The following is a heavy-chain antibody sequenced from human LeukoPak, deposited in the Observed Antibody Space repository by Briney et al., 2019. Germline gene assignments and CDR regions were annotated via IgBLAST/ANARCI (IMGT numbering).Heavy chain of an antibody. D-gene: IGHD2-15*01. Sequence: SETLSLTCTVSGGSISNGSYYWGWIRQPPGKGLEWIANIYHSGGTYYNPSLESRVTLSVDTSKNQFSLKVNSVTAADTAVYYCARYCSGGSCYSPSLAFDIWGQGTMVTVSS. V-gene: IGHV4-39*01. CDR2: IYHSGGT. CDR1: GGSISNGSYY. J-gene: IGHJ3*02. CDR3: ARYCSGGSCYSPSLAFDI.